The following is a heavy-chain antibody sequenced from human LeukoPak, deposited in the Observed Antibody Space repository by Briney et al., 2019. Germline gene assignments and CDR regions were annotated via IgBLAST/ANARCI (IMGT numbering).Heavy chain of an antibody. V-gene: IGHV3-23*01. CDR2: ISGSGGST. D-gene: IGHD3-3*01. CDR3: AETRYYDFWSGIGNWFDP. J-gene: IGHJ5*02. Sequence: PGGSLRLSCAASGFTFSSYAMSWVRQAPGKGLEWVSAISGSGGSTYYADSVKGRFTISRDNSKNTLNLQMNSLRAEDTAVYYCAETRYYDFWSGIGNWFDPWGQGTLVTVSS. CDR1: GFTFSSYA.